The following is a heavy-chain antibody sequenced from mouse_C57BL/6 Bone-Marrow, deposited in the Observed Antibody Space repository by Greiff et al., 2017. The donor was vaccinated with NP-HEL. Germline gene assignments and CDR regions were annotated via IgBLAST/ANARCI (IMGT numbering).Heavy chain of an antibody. CDR1: GYTFTSYW. J-gene: IGHJ1*03. CDR3: AKRRGRFSTSVVATEGYFDV. CDR2: IDPSDSYT. Sequence: VQLQQSGTVLARPGASVKMSCKTSGYTFTSYWMHWVKQRPGQGLEWIGEIDPSDSYTNYNQKFKGKSTLTVDKSSSTAYMQLSSLTSDDSAVYYCAKRRGRFSTSVVATEGYFDVWGTGTTVTVSS. D-gene: IGHD1-1*01. V-gene: IGHV1-69*01.